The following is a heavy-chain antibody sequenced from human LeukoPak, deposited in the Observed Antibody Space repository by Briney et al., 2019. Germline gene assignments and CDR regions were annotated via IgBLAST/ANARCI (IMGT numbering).Heavy chain of an antibody. CDR2: IKQDGRDK. CDR1: GFTFSSYG. J-gene: IGHJ3*02. CDR3: ARVLWLYSSSWILGGFDI. V-gene: IGHV3-7*01. D-gene: IGHD6-13*01. Sequence: GGSLRLSCAGSGFTFSSYGMSWVGQAPGKGREGVGHIKQDGRDKYYVDSVKGRFTISRDNAKNSLYLQMNSLRAEDTAVYYCARVLWLYSSSWILGGFDIWGQGTMVTVSS.